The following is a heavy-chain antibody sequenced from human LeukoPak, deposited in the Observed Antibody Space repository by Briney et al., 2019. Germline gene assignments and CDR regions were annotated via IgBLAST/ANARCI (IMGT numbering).Heavy chain of an antibody. Sequence: SETLSLTCAVYGGSFSGYYWSWIRQPPGKGLEWIGEINHSGSTNYNPSLKSRVTISVDTSKNQFSLKLSSVTAADTAVYYCWIDYYDSSGYYYNPHYYYYMDVWGKGTTVTVSS. CDR1: GGSFSGYY. J-gene: IGHJ6*03. D-gene: IGHD3-22*01. CDR3: WIDYYDSSGYYYNPHYYYYMDV. CDR2: INHSGST. V-gene: IGHV4-34*01.